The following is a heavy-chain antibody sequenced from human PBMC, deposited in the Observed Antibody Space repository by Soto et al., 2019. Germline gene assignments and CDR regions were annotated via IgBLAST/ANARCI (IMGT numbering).Heavy chain of an antibody. V-gene: IGHV3-23*01. CDR2: ISGSGGST. D-gene: IGHD6-13*01. CDR3: AKVPYSSSWYVWWWHYGMDV. J-gene: IGHJ6*02. Sequence: EVQLLEPGGGLVQPGGSLRLSCAASGFTFSSYAMSWVRQAPGKGLEWVSAISGSGGSTYYADSVKGRFTISRDNSKNTLYLQMNSLRAEDTAVYYCAKVPYSSSWYVWWWHYGMDVWGQGTTVTVSS. CDR1: GFTFSSYA.